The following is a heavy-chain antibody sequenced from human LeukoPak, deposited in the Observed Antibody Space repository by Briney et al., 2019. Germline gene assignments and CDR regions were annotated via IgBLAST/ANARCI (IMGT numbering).Heavy chain of an antibody. CDR3: VYGSGSLYGRDV. J-gene: IGHJ6*04. CDR1: GFIFSSYW. D-gene: IGHD3-10*01. CDR2: IKQDGSEK. Sequence: PGGSLRLSCAASGFIFSSYWMSWVRQAPGKGLEWVANIKQDGSEKYYVDSVKGRFTISRDNAKNSLYLQMNSLRAEDTAVYYCVYGSGSLYGRDVWGKGTTVTVSS. V-gene: IGHV3-7*03.